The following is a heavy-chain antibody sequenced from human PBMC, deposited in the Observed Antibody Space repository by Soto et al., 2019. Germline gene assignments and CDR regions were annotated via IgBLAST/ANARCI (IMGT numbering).Heavy chain of an antibody. Sequence: VKVSCKASGFTFTSSAVQWVRQARGQRLEWIGWIVVGSGNTNYAQKFQERVTITRDMSTSTAYMELSSLRSEDTAVYYCAAFKDGYNYFGYWGQGTLVTVSS. D-gene: IGHD5-12*01. J-gene: IGHJ4*02. CDR3: AAFKDGYNYFGY. CDR1: GFTFTSSA. V-gene: IGHV1-58*01. CDR2: IVVGSGNT.